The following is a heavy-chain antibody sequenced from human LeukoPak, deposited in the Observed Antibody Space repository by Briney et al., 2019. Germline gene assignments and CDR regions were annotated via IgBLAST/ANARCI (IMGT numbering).Heavy chain of an antibody. V-gene: IGHV1-8*01. CDR3: ARRSRVRRNYYYYYCMDV. J-gene: IGHJ6*02. CDR2: MNPNSGNT. CDR1: GYTFTSYD. Sequence: ASVKVSCKASGYTFTSYDINWVRQATGQGLEWMGWMNPNSGNTGYAQKFQGRVTMLRNASISTAYRELSSLRSEDTAVYYCARRSRVRRNYYYYYCMDVWGQGTTVTVSS.